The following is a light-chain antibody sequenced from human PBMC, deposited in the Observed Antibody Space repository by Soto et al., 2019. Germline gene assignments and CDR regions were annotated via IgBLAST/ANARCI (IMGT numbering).Light chain of an antibody. Sequence: EIVLTQSPGTLSLSPGERATLSCRASQSVSSSYLAWYQQKPGQAPRLLIYGASCMATGIPDRFSGSGSGTDFTLTISRLEPEDFAVYYCRQYGSSPPYTFGPGTKLEIK. CDR1: QSVSSSY. J-gene: IGKJ2*01. V-gene: IGKV3-20*01. CDR2: GAS. CDR3: RQYGSSPPYT.